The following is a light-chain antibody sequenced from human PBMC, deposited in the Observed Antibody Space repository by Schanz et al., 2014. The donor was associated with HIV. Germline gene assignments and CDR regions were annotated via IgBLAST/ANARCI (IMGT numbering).Light chain of an antibody. Sequence: DIQMTQSPSSLSASVGDRVTITCQASQDIGNSLNWFQQKPGKAPKLLIYDASNLQSGVPSRFSGSGSGADFTLTISCLQSEDFAVYYCQQYNNWLTFGQGTKVEV. V-gene: IGKV1-33*01. J-gene: IGKJ1*01. CDR1: QDIGNS. CDR2: DAS. CDR3: QQYNNWLT.